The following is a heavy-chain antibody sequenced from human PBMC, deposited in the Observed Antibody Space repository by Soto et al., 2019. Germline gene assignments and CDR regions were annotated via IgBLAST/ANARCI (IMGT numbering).Heavy chain of an antibody. CDR3: ARDGSSNDNWIDP. D-gene: IGHD2-2*01. CDR2: IYHTGKT. Sequence: SETLSLTCTVSGDAIYIGGYYLTWIRQHPGKGLEWIGYIYHTGKTYYNPSLESRVTMSVDTPKNKFSLKLASVTAADTAVYYCARDGSSNDNWIDPWGQGTLVTVSS. V-gene: IGHV4-31*03. CDR1: GDAIYIGGYY. J-gene: IGHJ5*02.